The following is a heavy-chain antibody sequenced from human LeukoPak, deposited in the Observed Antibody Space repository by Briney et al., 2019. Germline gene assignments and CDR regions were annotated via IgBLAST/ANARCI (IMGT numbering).Heavy chain of an antibody. Sequence: PSETLSLTCVVYGGSFSGYYWSWIRQPPGKGLEWIGEINHSGSTNYNPSLKSRVTISVDTSKNQFSLKLSSVTAADTAVYYCARGARGDGYKFDYWGQGTLVTVSS. V-gene: IGHV4-34*01. J-gene: IGHJ4*02. D-gene: IGHD5-24*01. CDR2: INHSGST. CDR1: GGSFSGYY. CDR3: ARGARGDGYKFDY.